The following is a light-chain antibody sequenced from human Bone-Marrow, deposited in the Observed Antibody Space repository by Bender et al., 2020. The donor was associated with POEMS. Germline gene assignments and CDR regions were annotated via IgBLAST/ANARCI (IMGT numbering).Light chain of an antibody. Sequence: QSALTQPASVSGSPGQSITISCTGTSSDVGGYNFVSWDQHHPGKAPKLMIYDVTKRPSGVLDRFSGSKSGNTAPLTISGLQAEDEADYYCCSFVGTYTVVFGGGTKLTVL. CDR2: DVT. CDR3: CSFVGTYTVV. CDR1: SSDVGGYNF. V-gene: IGLV2-11*01. J-gene: IGLJ2*01.